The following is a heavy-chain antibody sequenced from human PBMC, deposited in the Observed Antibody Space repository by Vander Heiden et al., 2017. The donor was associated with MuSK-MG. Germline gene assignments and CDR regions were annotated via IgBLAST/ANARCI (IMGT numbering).Heavy chain of an antibody. J-gene: IGHJ6*03. CDR3: ANLRVGVPDNMPVDYMDV. CDR1: GFTFSIHA. Sequence: QVQLVASGGGVVQPGRSLRLSCAASGFTFSIHAMHWVRQAPGKGLEWVALIPYDGSNKYYADSVKGRFTISRDNSKNTLYLQMNSLRAEDTAVYYCANLRVGVPDNMPVDYMDVWGKGTTGTVS. V-gene: IGHV3-30*18. CDR2: IPYDGSNK. D-gene: IGHD2-2*01.